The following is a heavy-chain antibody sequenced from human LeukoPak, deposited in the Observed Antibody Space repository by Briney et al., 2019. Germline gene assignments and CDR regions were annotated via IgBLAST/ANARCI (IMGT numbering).Heavy chain of an antibody. CDR2: ISGSGGST. CDR1: GCTFSSYA. D-gene: IGHD2-2*01. J-gene: IGHJ4*02. CDR3: AKEIKLMPFVC. V-gene: IGHV3-23*01. Sequence: GGSLRLSCADSGCTFSSYAMSWVRQAPGKGLEWVSAISGSGGSTYYADSVKGRFTISRDNSKNTVFLQMNSLRAEDTAVYYCAKEIKLMPFVCWGQRALVAITS.